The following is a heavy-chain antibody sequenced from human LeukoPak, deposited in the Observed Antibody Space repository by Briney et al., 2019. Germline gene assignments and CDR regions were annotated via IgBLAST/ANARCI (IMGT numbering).Heavy chain of an antibody. J-gene: IGHJ4*02. CDR2: TYYRSEWYT. V-gene: IGHV6-1*01. CDR3: ARGSYTSTWF. D-gene: IGHD6-13*01. Sequence: SQTLSLTCAISGDSVSSNSAAWSWIRQSPSRGLEWLGRTYYRSEWYTEYAVSVKSRITISPDTSKNQFSLQLNFVTPEDTAVYYCARGSYTSTWFWGQGTLVTVSS. CDR1: GDSVSSNSAA.